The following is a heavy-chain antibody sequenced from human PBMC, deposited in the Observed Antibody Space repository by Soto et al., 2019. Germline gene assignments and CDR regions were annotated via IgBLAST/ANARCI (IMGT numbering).Heavy chain of an antibody. V-gene: IGHV4-61*01. CDR2: IYYSGST. Sequence: PSETLSLTCTVSGGSVSSGSYYWTWIRQPPGKGLEWIGHIYYSGSTTYNPSLESRVTISADTSKNQFFLKLSSVTAADTAVYNCASPAVAAANYYYYYGMAVWGQGTTVTVSS. D-gene: IGHD2-15*01. CDR1: GGSVSSGSYY. CDR3: ASPAVAAANYYYYYGMAV. J-gene: IGHJ6*02.